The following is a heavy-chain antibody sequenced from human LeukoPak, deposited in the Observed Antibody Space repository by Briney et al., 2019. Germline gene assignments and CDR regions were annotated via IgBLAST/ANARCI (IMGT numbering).Heavy chain of an antibody. CDR1: GYTFTSYG. CDR3: ARATYYDFWSGYYRDEIVY. J-gene: IGHJ4*02. CDR2: ISAYNGNT. Sequence: ASVKVSCKASGYTFTSYGISWVRQAPGQGLEWMGWISAYNGNTNYAQKLQGRVTMTTDTSTSTAYMELRSLRSDDTAVYYCARATYYDFWSGYYRDEIVYWGQGTLVTVSS. D-gene: IGHD3-3*01. V-gene: IGHV1-18*01.